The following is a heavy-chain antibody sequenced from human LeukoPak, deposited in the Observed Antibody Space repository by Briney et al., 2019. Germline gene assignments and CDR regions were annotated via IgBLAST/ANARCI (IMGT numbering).Heavy chain of an antibody. CDR3: AREIIGSSSLPDY. J-gene: IGHJ4*02. CDR1: GFTFSSYE. D-gene: IGHD6-6*01. CDR2: ISSSGSTI. V-gene: IGHV3-48*03. Sequence: PGGSLRLSCAASGFTFSSYEMNWVRQAPGKGLEWVSYISSSGSTIYYADSVKGRFTIPRDNAKNSLYLQMNSLRAEDTAVYYCAREIIGSSSLPDYWGQGTLVTVSS.